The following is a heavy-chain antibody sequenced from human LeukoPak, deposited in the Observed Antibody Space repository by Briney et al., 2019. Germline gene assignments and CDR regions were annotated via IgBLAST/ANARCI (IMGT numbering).Heavy chain of an antibody. J-gene: IGHJ4*02. CDR1: GCTFSSYA. Sequence: SVKVSCKASGCTFSSYAISWVRQAPGQGLEWMGRIIPILGIANYAQKFQGRVTITADKSTSTAYMELSSLRSEDTAVYYCARVESNYGLKVFDYWGQGTLVTVSS. D-gene: IGHD4-17*01. CDR2: IIPILGIA. V-gene: IGHV1-69*04. CDR3: ARVESNYGLKVFDY.